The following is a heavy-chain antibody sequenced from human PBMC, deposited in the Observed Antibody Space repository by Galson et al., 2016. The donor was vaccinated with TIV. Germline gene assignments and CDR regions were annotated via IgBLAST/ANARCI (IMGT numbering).Heavy chain of an antibody. CDR3: ARGRLVGATIDRDY. CDR2: IYDNGNT. CDR1: GGSISGHY. V-gene: IGHV4-59*11. Sequence: ETLSLTCTVSGGSISGHYWSWIRQPPGKGLEWIGYIYDNGNTDYIPSLKRRVSMSVDTSKNQFSLKLASVTAADTAMYFCARGRLVGATIDRDYWGQGILVTVSS. J-gene: IGHJ4*02. D-gene: IGHD1-26*01.